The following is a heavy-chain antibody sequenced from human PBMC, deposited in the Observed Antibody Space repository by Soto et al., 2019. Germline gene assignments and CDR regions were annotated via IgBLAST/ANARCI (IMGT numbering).Heavy chain of an antibody. J-gene: IGHJ4*02. CDR3: AARSSSSTFDY. D-gene: IGHD6-6*01. CDR2: ISGSDDRT. V-gene: IGHV3-23*01. Sequence: EVQLLESGGGLVQPGESLRLSCAASGFTFSSYAMSWVRQAPGKGLEWVSVISGSDDRTYYADSVKGRFTISRDNSKNTLYLHMTSLRAEDTAVYYCAARSSSSTFDYWGQGTLVTVSS. CDR1: GFTFSSYA.